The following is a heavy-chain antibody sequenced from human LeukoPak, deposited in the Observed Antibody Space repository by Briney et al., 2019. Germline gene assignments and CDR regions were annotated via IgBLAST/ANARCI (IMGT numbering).Heavy chain of an antibody. J-gene: IGHJ4*02. CDR1: GGSISSGGYS. CDR2: IYHSGST. CDR3: ARGVPVTD. D-gene: IGHD3-10*01. Sequence: NPSETLSLTCAVSGGSISSGGYSWRWIRQPPGKGLEWIGYIYHSGSTYYNPSLKSRVTISVDRSKNQFSLKLSSVTAADTAVYYCARGVPVTDWGQGTLVTVSS. V-gene: IGHV4-30-2*01.